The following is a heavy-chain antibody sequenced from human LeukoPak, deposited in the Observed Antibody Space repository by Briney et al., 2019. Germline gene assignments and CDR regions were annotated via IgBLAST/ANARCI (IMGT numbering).Heavy chain of an antibody. V-gene: IGHV4-59*01. Sequence: PSETLSLTCTVSGGSISSYYWSWIRQPPGKGLEWIGYIYYSGSINYNPSLKSRVTISVDTSKNQFSLKLSSVTAADTAVYYCARVQLWSYYFDYWGQGTLVTVSS. J-gene: IGHJ4*02. CDR2: IYYSGSI. D-gene: IGHD5-18*01. CDR3: ARVQLWSYYFDY. CDR1: GGSISSYY.